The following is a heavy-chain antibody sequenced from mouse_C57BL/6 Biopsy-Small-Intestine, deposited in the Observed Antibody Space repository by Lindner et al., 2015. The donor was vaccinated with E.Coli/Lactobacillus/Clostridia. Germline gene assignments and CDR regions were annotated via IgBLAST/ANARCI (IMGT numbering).Heavy chain of an antibody. CDR2: INPSSGYT. V-gene: IGHV1-7*01. CDR3: ASPPIYYGDYLFAY. Sequence: VQLQESGAELAKPGASVKMSCKASGYTFISYWMHWVKQRPGQGLEWIGYINPSSGYTEYNQKFKDKATLTADKSSSTAYMQLSSLTSEDSAAYYCASPPIYYGDYLFAYWGQGTLVTVSA. J-gene: IGHJ3*01. D-gene: IGHD2-13*01. CDR1: GYTFISYW.